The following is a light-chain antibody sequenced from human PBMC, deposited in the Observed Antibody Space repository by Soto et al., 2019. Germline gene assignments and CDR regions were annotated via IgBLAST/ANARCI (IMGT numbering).Light chain of an antibody. V-gene: IGLV1-40*01. Sequence: QSVLTQPPSVSGAPGQRVTISCTGSSSNIGAGYDVHWYQQLPGTAPKLLIYGNSNRSSGVPDRFSGSKSGTSASLANTGLQAEDEADYYCQSYDSSLRVVFGGGTKLTVL. CDR1: SSNIGAGYD. J-gene: IGLJ2*01. CDR3: QSYDSSLRVV. CDR2: GNS.